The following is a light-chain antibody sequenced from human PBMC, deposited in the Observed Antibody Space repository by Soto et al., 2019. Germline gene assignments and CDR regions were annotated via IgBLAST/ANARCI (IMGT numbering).Light chain of an antibody. V-gene: IGLV1-47*01. CDR1: SSNIGSNY. J-gene: IGLJ3*02. CDR3: AAWDDSLTPLWV. CDR2: RNN. Sequence: QSVLTQPPSASGTPGQRVTISCSGSSSNIGSNYVYWYQQLPGTAPKLLIYRNNQRPSGVPDRFSGSKSGTSASLAISGLRSEDEADYYCAAWDDSLTPLWVFGGGTKVTVL.